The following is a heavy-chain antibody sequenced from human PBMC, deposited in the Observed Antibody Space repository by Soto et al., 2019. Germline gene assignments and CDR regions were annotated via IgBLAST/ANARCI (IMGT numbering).Heavy chain of an antibody. CDR1: GFTFSDYA. Sequence: EVQLLESGGGLVQPGGSLRLSCVASGFTFSDYAMSWVRQAPGKGLKWVSAISGSGGGTYYADSVKGRFTISRDRSGNTMYLQMNSLTVEDTAVYYCAEYGSGTYYNVGLGGLDVWGQGTTVTISS. CDR3: AEYGSGTYYNVGLGGLDV. D-gene: IGHD3-10*01. J-gene: IGHJ6*02. V-gene: IGHV3-23*01. CDR2: ISGSGGGT.